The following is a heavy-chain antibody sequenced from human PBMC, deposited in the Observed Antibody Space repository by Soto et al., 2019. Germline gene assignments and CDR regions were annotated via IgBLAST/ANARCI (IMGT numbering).Heavy chain of an antibody. CDR2: IHHKGST. CDR1: GDSIISSHW. Sequence: PSETLSLTCAVSGDSIISSHWWTWVRQPPGKGLEWIGEIHHKGSTHYNPSLESRLTISINRSKKQFSLTLNSVTAADTAVYYCVRKENWNYRFDYWGRGALVTVSS. D-gene: IGHD1-7*01. J-gene: IGHJ4*02. CDR3: VRKENWNYRFDY. V-gene: IGHV4-4*02.